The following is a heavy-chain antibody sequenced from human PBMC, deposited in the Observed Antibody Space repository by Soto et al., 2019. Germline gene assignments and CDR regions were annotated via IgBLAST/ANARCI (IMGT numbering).Heavy chain of an antibody. V-gene: IGHV1-69*06. J-gene: IGHJ3*02. CDR2: IIPIFGTA. CDR3: ARGIITMVRGVIVNDDAFDI. Sequence: AASVKVSCKASGGTFSSYAISWVRQAPGQGLEWMGGIIPIFGTANYAQKFQGRVTITADKSTSTAYMELSSLRSEDTAVYYCARGIITMVRGVIVNDDAFDIWGQGSMVTVSS. D-gene: IGHD3-10*01. CDR1: GGTFSSYA.